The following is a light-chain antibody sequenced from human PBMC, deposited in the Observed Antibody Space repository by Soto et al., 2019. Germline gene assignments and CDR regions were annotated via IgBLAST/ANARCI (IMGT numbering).Light chain of an antibody. CDR1: SSDVGRYNY. J-gene: IGLJ1*01. Sequence: QSALTQPASVSGSPGQPITISCTGTSSDVGRYNYVSWYQQYPGRAPKLIIYEVTNRPSGVSDRFSGSKSGNVASLTISGLQAADEADYYCGSYTSTYVRIFGTGTKGTVL. CDR3: GSYTSTYVRI. CDR2: EVT. V-gene: IGLV2-14*01.